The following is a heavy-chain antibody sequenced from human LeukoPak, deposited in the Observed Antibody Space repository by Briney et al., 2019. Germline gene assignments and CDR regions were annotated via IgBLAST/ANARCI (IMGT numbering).Heavy chain of an antibody. CDR1: GFTFSSYS. CDR3: ARDPRDIVVVPAAIREGDY. Sequence: GSLRLSCAASGFTFSSYSMNWVRQAPGKGLEWVSSISSSSSYIYYADSVKGRFTISRDNAKNSLYLQMNSLRAEDTAVYYCARDPRDIVVVPAAIREGDYWGQGTLVTVSS. CDR2: ISSSSSYI. V-gene: IGHV3-21*01. J-gene: IGHJ4*02. D-gene: IGHD2-2*02.